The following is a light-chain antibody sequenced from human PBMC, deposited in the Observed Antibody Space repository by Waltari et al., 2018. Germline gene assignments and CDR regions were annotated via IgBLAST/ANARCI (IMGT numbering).Light chain of an antibody. J-gene: IGLJ2*01. CDR2: NND. V-gene: IGLV1-44*01. Sequence: QSLLTQPPSASGTPGQRVTISCSGSSSNIGTNSVNWYQHLPGMAPKVLIYNNDQRPSGVPERFSGAKSGTSASLAITGLQSEDEADYYCSAWDDSLNGVGVFGGGTKLTVL. CDR3: SAWDDSLNGVGV. CDR1: SSNIGTNS.